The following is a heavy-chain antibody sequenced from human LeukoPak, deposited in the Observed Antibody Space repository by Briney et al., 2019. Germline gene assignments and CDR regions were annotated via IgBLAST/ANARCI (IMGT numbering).Heavy chain of an antibody. CDR3: ARVKGSYCVDY. J-gene: IGHJ4*02. CDR2: IYSGGTT. D-gene: IGHD3-10*01. Sequence: GGSLRLSCAASGFTVSTNCMTWVRQAPGKGLEWVSTIYSGGTTYYADSVMGRFTISRHNSRNTLYLQMNSLRAEDTAVYYCARVKGSYCVDYWGQGTLVTVSS. V-gene: IGHV3-53*04. CDR1: GFTVSTNC.